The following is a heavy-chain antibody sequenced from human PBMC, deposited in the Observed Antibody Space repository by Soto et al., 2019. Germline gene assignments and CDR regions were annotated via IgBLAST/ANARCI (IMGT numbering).Heavy chain of an antibody. CDR3: ATDKPDYLYYYYDMDV. CDR1: GFTFSNYA. D-gene: IGHD4-17*01. CDR2: ISGSGVST. J-gene: IGHJ6*02. V-gene: IGHV3-23*01. Sequence: PGGSLRLSCAASGFTFSNYAMSWVRQAPGKGLEWVSTISGSGVSTYYADSMKGRFTISRTNSKNTLYLQMNSLRAEDTAVCYCATDKPDYLYYYYDMDVWGQGTTVTVSS.